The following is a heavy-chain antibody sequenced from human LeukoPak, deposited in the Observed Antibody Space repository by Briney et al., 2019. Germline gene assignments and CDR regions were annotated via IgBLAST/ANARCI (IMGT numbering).Heavy chain of an antibody. V-gene: IGHV4-31*03. J-gene: IGHJ4*02. D-gene: IGHD2-21*02. CDR1: GGSISSGGYY. CDR2: IYYSGTT. CDR3: ARDCGGDCYAAFDY. Sequence: SETLSLTCTVSGGSISSGGYYWSWIRQHPGKGLEWIGYIYYSGTTYYNPSLKSRVTISADMSKNQFSLKLSSVTAADTAVYYCARDCGGDCYAAFDYWGQGTLVTVSS.